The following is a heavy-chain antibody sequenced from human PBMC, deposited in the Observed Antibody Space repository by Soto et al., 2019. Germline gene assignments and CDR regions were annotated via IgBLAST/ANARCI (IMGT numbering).Heavy chain of an antibody. Sequence: QVQLVQSGADVKKPGASVRVSCKASGYTFTDYGITWVRQAPGQGLEWMGWISAKNGDTNLTQKFRGRVTLTTDTSTGTAYMDLRSLTPDDTAVYYCARDPPETPYDHWGQGTLVTVSS. CDR1: GYTFTDYG. J-gene: IGHJ4*02. CDR3: ARDPPETPYDH. CDR2: ISAKNGDT. V-gene: IGHV1-18*01.